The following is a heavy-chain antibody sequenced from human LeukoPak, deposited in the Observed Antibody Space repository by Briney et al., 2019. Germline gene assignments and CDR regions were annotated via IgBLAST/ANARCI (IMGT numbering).Heavy chain of an antibody. CDR2: ITWDSGAI. V-gene: IGHV3-9*01. Sequence: PGGSLRLSCAASGFTLGDYSMHWVRQAPGKGLEWVSGITWDSGAIDYADPVKGRFTISRDNAKNSLYLQMNSLRAEDTAWYYCTKGNGGTPFDHWGQGTLVTVSS. D-gene: IGHD3-16*01. CDR3: TKGNGGTPFDH. J-gene: IGHJ4*02. CDR1: GFTLGDYS.